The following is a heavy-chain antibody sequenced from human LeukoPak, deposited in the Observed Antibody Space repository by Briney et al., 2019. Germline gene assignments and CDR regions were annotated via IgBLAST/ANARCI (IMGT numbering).Heavy chain of an antibody. Sequence: GGSLRLSCAASGFTFSDYYMSWIRQAPGKGLEWVSYISSSGSTIYYADSVKGRFTISRDHAKNSLYLQMNSLRAEDTAVYYCASDSSGYSHLLYWGQGTLVTVSS. D-gene: IGHD3-22*01. CDR1: GFTFSDYY. J-gene: IGHJ4*02. CDR3: ASDSSGYSHLLY. CDR2: ISSSGSTI. V-gene: IGHV3-11*01.